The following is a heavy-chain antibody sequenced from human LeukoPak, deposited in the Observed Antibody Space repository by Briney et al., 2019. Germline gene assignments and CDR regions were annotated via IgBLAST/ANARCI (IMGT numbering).Heavy chain of an antibody. CDR1: GFTFDDYA. J-gene: IGHJ4*02. CDR2: ISWNSGSI. D-gene: IGHD3-9*01. V-gene: IGHV3-9*01. Sequence: GGSLRLSCAASGFTFDDYAMHWVRQAPGKGLEWVSGISWNSGSIGYADSVKGRFTISRDNAKNSLYLQMNSLRAEDTALYYCAKDILRYFDGFDYWGQGTLVTVSS. CDR3: AKDILRYFDGFDY.